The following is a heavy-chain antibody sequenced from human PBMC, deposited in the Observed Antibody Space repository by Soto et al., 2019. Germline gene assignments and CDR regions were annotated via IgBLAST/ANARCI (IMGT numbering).Heavy chain of an antibody. J-gene: IGHJ5*02. V-gene: IGHV1-3*01. Sequence: QVQLVQSGAEVKKPGASVKVSCKASGYTFTSYAMHWVRQAPGQRLEWMGWINAGNGNTKYSQNFQGRVTITRDTAASTAYMALSSLRSEDTAVYYCARALYPRSNWFDPWGQGTLVTVSS. CDR3: ARALYPRSNWFDP. CDR2: INAGNGNT. CDR1: GYTFTSYA. D-gene: IGHD2-2*02.